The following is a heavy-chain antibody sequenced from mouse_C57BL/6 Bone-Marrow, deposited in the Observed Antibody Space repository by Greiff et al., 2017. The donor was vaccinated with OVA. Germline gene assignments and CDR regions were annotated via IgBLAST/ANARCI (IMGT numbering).Heavy chain of an antibody. CDR3: AKKGGYDYDGSYWYFDV. V-gene: IGHV2-4*01. CDR2: IWSGGST. Sequence: QVQLQQSGPGLVQPSQSLSITCTVSGFSLTSYGVHWVRQPPGKGLEWLGVIWSGGSTDYNAAFISRLSISKDNSKSQVFFKMNSLQADDTAIYYCAKKGGYDYDGSYWYFDVWGTGTTVTVSS. CDR1: GFSLTSYG. J-gene: IGHJ1*03. D-gene: IGHD2-4*01.